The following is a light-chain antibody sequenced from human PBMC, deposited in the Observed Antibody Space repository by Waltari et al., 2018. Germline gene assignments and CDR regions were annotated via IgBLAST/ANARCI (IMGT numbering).Light chain of an antibody. CDR3: QQYDKWPPRYT. CDR2: AAS. CDR1: QSVTTN. J-gene: IGKJ4*02. V-gene: IGKV3-15*01. Sequence: TQSPATLSVSPGETATLSCRASQSVTTNLAWYQHKLGQAPRLLIFAASTWATGVPVRFSGSGSGTEFTLSISSLQSEDFAVYYCQQYDKWPPRYTFGPGTRVEIK.